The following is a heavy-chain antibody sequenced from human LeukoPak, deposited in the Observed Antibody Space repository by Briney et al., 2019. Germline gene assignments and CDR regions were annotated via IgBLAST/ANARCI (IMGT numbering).Heavy chain of an antibody. D-gene: IGHD1-26*01. Sequence: GGSLRLSCAASGFTVSSNYMSWVRQAPGKGLEWVSAMSGNGGGTYYTDSVKGRFTISRDNSKNTLYLQMNSLRAEDTAMYYCAKPQPGFFSENYGPWAFDSWGQGTMVAVSS. J-gene: IGHJ3*02. CDR3: AKPQPGFFSENYGPWAFDS. CDR2: MSGNGGGT. V-gene: IGHV3-23*01. CDR1: GFTVSSNY.